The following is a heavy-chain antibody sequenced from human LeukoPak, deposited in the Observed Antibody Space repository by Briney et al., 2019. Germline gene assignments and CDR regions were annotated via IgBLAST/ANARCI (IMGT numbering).Heavy chain of an antibody. CDR1: GWSFSGYY. CDR3: ARQTGSGLFILP. Sequence: PTETLSLTCSVYGWSFSGYYWGWIRQPPGKGLEWIGEINHSGSTNYNPSLKSRVTISVDTSKNQFSLKLSSVTAADTAVYYCARQTGSGLFILPGGQGTLVTVSS. CDR2: INHSGST. D-gene: IGHD3/OR15-3a*01. V-gene: IGHV4-34*01. J-gene: IGHJ4*02.